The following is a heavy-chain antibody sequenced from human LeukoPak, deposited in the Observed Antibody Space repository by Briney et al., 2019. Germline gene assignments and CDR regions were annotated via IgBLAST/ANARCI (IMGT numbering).Heavy chain of an antibody. CDR3: TTDWVRGTAMVLPLDY. CDR1: GFTFSNAW. D-gene: IGHD5-18*01. V-gene: IGHV3-15*01. Sequence: GGSLRLFCAASGFTFSNAWMSWVRQAPGKGLEWVGRIKSKTDGGTTDYAAPVKGRFTISRDDSKNTLYLQMNSLKTEDTAVYYCTTDWVRGTAMVLPLDYWGQGTLVTVSS. CDR2: IKSKTDGGTT. J-gene: IGHJ4*02.